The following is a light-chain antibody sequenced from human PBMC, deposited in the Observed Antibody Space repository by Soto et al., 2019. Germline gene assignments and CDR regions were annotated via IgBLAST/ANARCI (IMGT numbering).Light chain of an antibody. Sequence: QTVVTQETSLSVSPGGTVTLTCGLTSGSVSTSFYASWYQLTPGQAPRTLIQSTNIRSSGVPDRFSGSILGNKAALTITGAQADDESQYFCILYMGSAIWVFGGGNKVTVL. J-gene: IGLJ3*02. V-gene: IGLV8-61*01. CDR2: STN. CDR3: ILYMGSAIWV. CDR1: SGSVSTSFY.